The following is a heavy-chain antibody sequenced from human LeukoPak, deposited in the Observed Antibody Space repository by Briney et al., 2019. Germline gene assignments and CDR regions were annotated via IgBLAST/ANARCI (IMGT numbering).Heavy chain of an antibody. CDR2: INHSGST. D-gene: IGHD1-14*01. Sequence: SSETLSLTCAVYGGSFSGYYWSWIRQPPGKGLEWIGEINHSGSTNYNPSLKSRVTISVDTSKNPFSLKLSSVTAADTAVYYCARGYHPYRYWGQGTLVTVSS. CDR1: GGSFSGYY. CDR3: ARGYHPYRY. J-gene: IGHJ4*02. V-gene: IGHV4-34*01.